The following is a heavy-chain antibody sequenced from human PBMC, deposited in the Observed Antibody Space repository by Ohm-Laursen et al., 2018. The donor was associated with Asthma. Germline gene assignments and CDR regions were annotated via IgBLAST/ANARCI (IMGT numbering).Heavy chain of an antibody. CDR2: INYSGLT. CDR1: GASISSGNDY. J-gene: IGHJ4*02. D-gene: IGHD3-22*01. V-gene: IGHV4-31*03. CDR3: ARGAFYYESTGYYFFDH. Sequence: TLSLTCTVSGASISSGNDYWSWIRQHPGKGLEWIGYINYSGLTYSNPSLRSRVTVSVDTSKNRFSLNLTSVTAADTAVYYCARGAFYYESTGYYFFDHWGQGALVTVSS.